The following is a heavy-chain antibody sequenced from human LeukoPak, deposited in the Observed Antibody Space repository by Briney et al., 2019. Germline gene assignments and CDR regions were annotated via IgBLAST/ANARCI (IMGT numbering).Heavy chain of an antibody. D-gene: IGHD4-23*01. CDR3: ASARFGGIDAFDI. CDR1: GFTFSSFA. Sequence: GGSLRLSCAASGFTFSSFAMSWVRQAPGKGLEWVSGVSDNGRSTYYADSVKGRFTISRDNSKNTLYLQMKSLRAEDTAVYYCASARFGGIDAFDIWGQGTMVTVSS. V-gene: IGHV3-23*01. J-gene: IGHJ3*02. CDR2: VSDNGRST.